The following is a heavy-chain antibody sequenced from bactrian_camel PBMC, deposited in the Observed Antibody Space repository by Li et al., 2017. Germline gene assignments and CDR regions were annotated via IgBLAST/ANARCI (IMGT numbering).Heavy chain of an antibody. V-gene: IGHV3S53*01. CDR3: ATHRWLLLLADPDNY. Sequence: HVQLVESGGGSVQAGGSLRLSCAASGLSYSVYCMAWFRQAPGKERELISSISKDGTTTTTDSVKGRVAISRDNAKRMVYLEMNSLKSEDTALYHCATHRWLLLLADPDNYWGQGTQVTVS. J-gene: IGHJ4*01. CDR1: GLSYSVYC. CDR2: ISKDGTT. D-gene: IGHD2*01.